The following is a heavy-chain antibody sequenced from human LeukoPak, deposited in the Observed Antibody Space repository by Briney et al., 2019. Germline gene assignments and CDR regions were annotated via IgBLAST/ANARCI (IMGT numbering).Heavy chain of an antibody. D-gene: IGHD5-24*01. CDR2: IYSGGST. V-gene: IGHV3-53*01. CDR1: GFTVSSNY. J-gene: IGHJ3*02. Sequence: GGSLRLSCAASGFTVSSNYMSWVRQAPGKGLEWVSVIYSGGSTYYADSVKGRFTISRDNSKNTLYLQMNSLRAEDTAVYYCAREGDGYNYVGAFDIWGQGTMVTVSS. CDR3: AREGDGYNYVGAFDI.